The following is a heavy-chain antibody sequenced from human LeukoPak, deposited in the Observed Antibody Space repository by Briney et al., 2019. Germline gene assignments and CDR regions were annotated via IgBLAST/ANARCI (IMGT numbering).Heavy chain of an antibody. Sequence: SETLSLTCTVSGGSISSYYWSWIRQPPEKGLEWIGYIYYSGSTNYNPSLKSRVTISVDTSKNQFSLKLSSVTAADTAVYYCARHTPLGYCSGGSCPGAHDAFDIWGQGTMVTVSS. D-gene: IGHD2-15*01. CDR1: GGSISSYY. CDR3: ARHTPLGYCSGGSCPGAHDAFDI. J-gene: IGHJ3*02. V-gene: IGHV4-59*08. CDR2: IYYSGST.